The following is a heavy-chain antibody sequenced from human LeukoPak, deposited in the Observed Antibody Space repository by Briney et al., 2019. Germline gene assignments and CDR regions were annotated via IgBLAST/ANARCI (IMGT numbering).Heavy chain of an antibody. CDR3: ANELEPNWFDP. J-gene: IGHJ5*02. Sequence: ASVKLSCKASGGTFSSYAISWVRQAPGQGLEWMGGIIPIFGTANYAQKFQGRVTITADESTSTAYMELSSLRSEDTAVYYCANELEPNWFDPWGQGTLVTVSS. CDR2: IIPIFGTA. D-gene: IGHD1-1*01. V-gene: IGHV1-69*13. CDR1: GGTFSSYA.